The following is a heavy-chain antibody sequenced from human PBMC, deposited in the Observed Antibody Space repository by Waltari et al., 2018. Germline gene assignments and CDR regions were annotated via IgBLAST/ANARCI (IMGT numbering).Heavy chain of an antibody. Sequence: EVLLVESGGGLVQPGGSLRLSCAASGFTFSRYWIHWVRQVPGKGLAGTSRIKEDGRTTDSADSVKGRFTISRDNAKSTLYLQMSSLRAEDTAVYYCASDLAGAKDHWGQGTLVTVSS. J-gene: IGHJ4*02. CDR3: ASDLAGAKDH. D-gene: IGHD1-26*01. CDR2: IKEDGRTT. V-gene: IGHV3-74*01. CDR1: GFTFSRYW.